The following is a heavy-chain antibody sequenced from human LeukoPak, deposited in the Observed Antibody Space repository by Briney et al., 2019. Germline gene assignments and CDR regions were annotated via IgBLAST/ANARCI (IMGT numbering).Heavy chain of an antibody. CDR3: ARDEVVVAATPSSPYYFDY. D-gene: IGHD2-15*01. CDR1: GGTFSSYA. CDR2: IIPILGIA. Sequence: GASVKVSCKASGGTFSSYAISWVRQAPGQGLEWMGRIIPILGIANYAQKFQGRVTITADKSTSTAYMELSSLRSEDTAVYYCARDEVVVAATPSSPYYFDYWGQGTLVTVSS. J-gene: IGHJ4*02. V-gene: IGHV1-69*04.